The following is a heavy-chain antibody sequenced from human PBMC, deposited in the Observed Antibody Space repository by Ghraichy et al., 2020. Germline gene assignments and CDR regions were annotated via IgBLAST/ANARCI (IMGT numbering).Heavy chain of an antibody. V-gene: IGHV3-48*03. CDR2: ISSGGSTI. CDR3: ARPPTIAAAGWRTNWFDP. CDR1: GFTFSSYE. D-gene: IGHD6-13*01. Sequence: GGSLRLSCAASGFTFSSYEMNWVRQAPGKGLEWVSSISSGGSTIYYADSVKGRFTISRDNAKNSLYLQMNSLRAEDTAVYYCARPPTIAAAGWRTNWFDPWGQGTLVTVSS. J-gene: IGHJ5*02.